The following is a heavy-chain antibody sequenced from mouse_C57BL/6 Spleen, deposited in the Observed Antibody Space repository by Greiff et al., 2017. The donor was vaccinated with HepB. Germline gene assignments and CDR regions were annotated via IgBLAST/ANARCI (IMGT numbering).Heavy chain of an antibody. CDR2: IYPGDGDT. D-gene: IGHD1-1*01. CDR3: ARWYYGSSRYWYFDV. J-gene: IGHJ1*03. CDR1: GYAFSSSW. V-gene: IGHV1-82*01. Sequence: LQESGPELVKPGASVKISCKASGYAFSSSWMNWVKQRPGKGLEWIGRIYPGDGDTNYNGKFKGKATLTADKSSSTAYMQLSSLTSEDSAVYFCARWYYGSSRYWYFDVWGTGTTVTVSS.